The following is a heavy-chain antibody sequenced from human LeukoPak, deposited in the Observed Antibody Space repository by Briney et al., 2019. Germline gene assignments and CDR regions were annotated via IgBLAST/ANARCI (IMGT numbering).Heavy chain of an antibody. D-gene: IGHD5-18*01. CDR1: GFTFSTYV. J-gene: IGHJ4*02. CDR2: IWHDGSNK. CDR3: ARDRGYTYGHPLDY. Sequence: GRSLRLSCAAAGFTFSTYVIHWVRQAPGKGLEWVALIWHDGSNKYYGDSVKDRFTISRDNSKNTLYLQMDSLRDEDTAVYYCARDRGYTYGHPLDYWGQGTLVTVSS. V-gene: IGHV3-33*01.